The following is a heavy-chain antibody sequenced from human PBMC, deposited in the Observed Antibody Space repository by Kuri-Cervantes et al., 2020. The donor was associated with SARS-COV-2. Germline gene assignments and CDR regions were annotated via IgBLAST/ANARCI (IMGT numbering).Heavy chain of an antibody. J-gene: IGHJ4*02. CDR2: IYHSGST. Sequence: SETLSLTCTASGYSISSGYYWGWIRQPPGKGLELIGSIYHSGSTYYNPSLKSRVTISVDTSKNQFSLKLSSVTAADTAVYYCARVGAYLGYCSSTSCYGPFDYWGQGTLVTVSS. D-gene: IGHD2-2*01. V-gene: IGHV4-38-2*02. CDR3: ARVGAYLGYCSSTSCYGPFDY. CDR1: GYSISSGYY.